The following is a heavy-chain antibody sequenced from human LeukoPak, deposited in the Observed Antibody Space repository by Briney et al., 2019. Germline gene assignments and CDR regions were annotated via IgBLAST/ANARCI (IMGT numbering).Heavy chain of an antibody. CDR1: GFTFSSYA. CDR2: ISYDGSNK. V-gene: IGHV3-30*04. J-gene: IGHJ4*02. D-gene: IGHD3-10*01. CDR3: AKDSYGEFSN. Sequence: GGSLRLSCAASGFTFSSYAMHWVRQAPGKGLEWVAVISYDGSNKYYADSVKGRFTISRDNSKNTLYLQMNSLRAEDTAVYYCAKDSYGEFSNWGQGTLVTVSS.